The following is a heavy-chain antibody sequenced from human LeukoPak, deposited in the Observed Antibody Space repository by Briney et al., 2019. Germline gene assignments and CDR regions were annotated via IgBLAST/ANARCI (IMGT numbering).Heavy chain of an antibody. Sequence: PSETLSLTCAVYGGSFSGYYWSWIRQPPGKGLEWIGEINHSGSTNYNPSLKSRVTISVDTSKNQFSLKLSFVTAADTAVYYCAREVFGWYSFDYWGQGTLVTVSS. CDR1: GGSFSGYY. V-gene: IGHV4-34*01. D-gene: IGHD6-19*01. CDR3: AREVFGWYSFDY. J-gene: IGHJ4*02. CDR2: INHSGST.